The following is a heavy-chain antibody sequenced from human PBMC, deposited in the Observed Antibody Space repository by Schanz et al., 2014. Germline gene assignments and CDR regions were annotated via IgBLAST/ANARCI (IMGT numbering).Heavy chain of an antibody. V-gene: IGHV1-2*02. D-gene: IGHD2-2*01. Sequence: QVQLVQSGSELKKPGASVKVSCKASGYTFPNYGINWVRQAPGQGLEWMGWINPNSGGTNYAQKFQGRVTMTSDTSISTANMELSRLRSDDTAVYYCAVVVPASYAFDMWGQGTLVTVSS. CDR3: AVVVPASYAFDM. CDR1: GYTFPNYG. CDR2: INPNSGGT. J-gene: IGHJ4*02.